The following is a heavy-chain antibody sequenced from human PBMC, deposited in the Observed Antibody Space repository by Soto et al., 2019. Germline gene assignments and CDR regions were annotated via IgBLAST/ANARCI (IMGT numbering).Heavy chain of an antibody. CDR2: ISAYNGNT. V-gene: IGHV1-18*01. CDR1: GYTFTNSG. CDR3: ARDGGLVIAVAGKETPYYYYYYGMDV. D-gene: IGHD6-19*01. Sequence: ASVKVSCKASGYTFTNSGISWVRQAPGQGLEWMGWISAYNGNTNYAQKLQGRVTMTTDTSTSTAYMELRSLRSDDTAVCYCARDGGLVIAVAGKETPYYYYYYGMDVWGQGTTVTVSS. J-gene: IGHJ6*02.